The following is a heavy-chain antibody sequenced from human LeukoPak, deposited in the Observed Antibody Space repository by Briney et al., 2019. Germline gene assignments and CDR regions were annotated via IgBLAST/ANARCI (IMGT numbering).Heavy chain of an antibody. D-gene: IGHD3-22*01. Sequence: GGSLRLSCAASGFTFSSYSMNWVRQAPGKGLEWVSSISSSSSYIYYADSVKGRFTISRDNSKNTLYLQMNSLRAEDTAVYYCAKVGYYDSSGYSNLDYWGQGTLATVSS. V-gene: IGHV3-21*01. J-gene: IGHJ4*02. CDR1: GFTFSSYS. CDR2: ISSSSSYI. CDR3: AKVGYYDSSGYSNLDY.